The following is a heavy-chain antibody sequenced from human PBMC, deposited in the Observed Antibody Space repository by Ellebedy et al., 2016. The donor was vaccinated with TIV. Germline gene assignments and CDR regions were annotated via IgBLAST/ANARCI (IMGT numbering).Heavy chain of an antibody. J-gene: IGHJ6*02. D-gene: IGHD1-26*01. Sequence: GGSLRLSCAASGFTFSSYSMSWVRQAPGKGLEWVSVIYSGGSTYYADSVKGRFTISRDNSKNTLYLQMNSLRAEDTAVYYCATRPTMGATIVYYYYGMDVWGQGTTVTVSS. CDR2: IYSGGST. V-gene: IGHV3-66*01. CDR1: GFTFSSYS. CDR3: ATRPTMGATIVYYYYGMDV.